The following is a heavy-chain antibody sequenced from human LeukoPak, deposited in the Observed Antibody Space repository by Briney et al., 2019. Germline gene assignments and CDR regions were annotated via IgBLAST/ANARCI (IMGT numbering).Heavy chain of an antibody. J-gene: IGHJ4*02. CDR2: IYYSGST. Sequence: SETLSLTCTVSGGSISSSSYYWGWIRQPPGKGLEWIGYIYYSGSTYYNPSLKSRVTISVDTSKNQFSLKLSSVTAADTAVYYCAREADYGSGNRSFDYWGQGTLVTVSS. D-gene: IGHD3-10*01. V-gene: IGHV4-39*07. CDR3: AREADYGSGNRSFDY. CDR1: GGSISSSSYY.